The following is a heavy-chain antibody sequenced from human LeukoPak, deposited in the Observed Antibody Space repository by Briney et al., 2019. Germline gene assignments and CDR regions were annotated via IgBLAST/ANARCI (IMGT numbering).Heavy chain of an antibody. CDR1: GFTFGDYA. Sequence: GGSLRLSCTASGFTFGDYAMSWVRQAPGKGLEWVGFIRSKAYGGTTEYAAPVKGRFTISRDDSKSIAYLQMNSLKTEDTAVYYCTRVVTYHDAFDIWGQGTMVTVSS. CDR2: IRSKAYGGTT. CDR3: TRVVTYHDAFDI. J-gene: IGHJ3*02. D-gene: IGHD1-14*01. V-gene: IGHV3-49*04.